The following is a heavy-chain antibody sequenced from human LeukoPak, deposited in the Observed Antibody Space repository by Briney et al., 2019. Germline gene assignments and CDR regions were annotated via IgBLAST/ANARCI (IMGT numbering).Heavy chain of an antibody. V-gene: IGHV3-33*08. Sequence: PGGSLRLSCAASGCTFSSYGMHWVRQAPGKGLEWVAIIWYDGSNNYYADSVKGRFTISRDNSKNTLSLQMNSLRAEDTAVYYCARDSIAVAGCFDSWGQGTLVTVSS. D-gene: IGHD6-19*01. CDR1: GCTFSSYG. CDR3: ARDSIAVAGCFDS. CDR2: IWYDGSNN. J-gene: IGHJ4*02.